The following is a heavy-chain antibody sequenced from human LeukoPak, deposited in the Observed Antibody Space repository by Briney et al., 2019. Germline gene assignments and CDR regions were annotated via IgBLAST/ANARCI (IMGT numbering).Heavy chain of an antibody. CDR1: GFIFNTYW. Sequence: GGSLRLSCAASGFIFNTYWMNWVRLTPGKGLEWVAKINQDGSDMYYVDSVKGRFFVSRDNARNLVYLQMNSLRVDDTAVYYCARDFPGIGRGTFDFWGQGTIINVSS. CDR2: INQDGSDM. D-gene: IGHD3-10*01. V-gene: IGHV3-7*03. CDR3: ARDFPGIGRGTFDF. J-gene: IGHJ3*01.